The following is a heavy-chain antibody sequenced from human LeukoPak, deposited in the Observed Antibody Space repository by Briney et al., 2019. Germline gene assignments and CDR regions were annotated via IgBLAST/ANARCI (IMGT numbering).Heavy chain of an antibody. V-gene: IGHV1-2*02. CDR1: GYTFTDYH. J-gene: IGHJ4*02. D-gene: IGHD1-1*01. Sequence: GASVKVSCKASGYTFTDYHMHWVRQAPGQGLEWMGWINPNSGGTNYAQKFQGRVTMTRDTSISTAYMELTRLRSDDTAVYYCARGTGTTGCDYWGQGSLVTVSS. CDR2: INPNSGGT. CDR3: ARGTGTTGCDY.